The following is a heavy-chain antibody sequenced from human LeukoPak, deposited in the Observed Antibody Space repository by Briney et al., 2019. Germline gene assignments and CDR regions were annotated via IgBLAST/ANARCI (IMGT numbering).Heavy chain of an antibody. Sequence: SETLSLTCTVSGGSISSYYWSWIRQPPGKGLEWIGYIYYSGSTNYNPSLKSRVTISVDTSKNQFSLKLSSVTAADTAVYYCARAYTGGYSSGWYLDYWGQGTLVTVSS. D-gene: IGHD6-19*01. CDR3: ARAYTGGYSSGWYLDY. CDR1: GGSISSYY. J-gene: IGHJ4*02. V-gene: IGHV4-59*01. CDR2: IYYSGST.